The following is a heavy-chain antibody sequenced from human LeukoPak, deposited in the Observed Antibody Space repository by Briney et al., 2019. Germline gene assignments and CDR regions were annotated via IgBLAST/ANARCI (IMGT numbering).Heavy chain of an antibody. D-gene: IGHD6-13*01. CDR2: ISTRGST. Sequence: ASETLSLTCTVSGGSISSYYWSWIRQPPGKGLEWIGRISTRGSTNYNTSLKSRLTLSIDTSNNQFSLSLNSVTAADTAIYYCARDLLRGESGSWFEGFDIWGQGTKVTVSS. V-gene: IGHV4-4*08. CDR3: ARDLLRGESGSWFEGFDI. CDR1: GGSISSYY. J-gene: IGHJ3*02.